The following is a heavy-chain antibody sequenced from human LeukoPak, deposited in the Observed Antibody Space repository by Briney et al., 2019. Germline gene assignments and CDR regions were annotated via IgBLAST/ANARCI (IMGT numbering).Heavy chain of an antibody. CDR3: ARVARYCSSTSCYQATYYFDY. Sequence: SETLSLTCTVSGGSISSYYWSWIRQPAGKGLEWIGRIYTSGSTNYNPSLKSRVTMSVDTSKNQFSLKLSSVTAADTAVYYCARVARYCSSTSCYQATYYFDYWGQGTLVTVSS. D-gene: IGHD2-2*01. CDR1: GGSISSYY. CDR2: IYTSGST. V-gene: IGHV4-4*07. J-gene: IGHJ4*02.